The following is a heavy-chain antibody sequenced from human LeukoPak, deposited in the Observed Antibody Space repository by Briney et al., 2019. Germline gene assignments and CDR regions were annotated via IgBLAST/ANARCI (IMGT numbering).Heavy chain of an antibody. CDR1: GYTFSSYG. CDR3: ARVGVARSRVTIKPSYFDF. Sequence: SVKLSCKASGYTFSSYGISCVRQATGQVLEWMRCFSAYNGNTNYAQKLQGRVTMFTDTSTSTAYMELRSLRSDDTAVYYCARVGVARSRVTIKPSYFDFWGQGTMVTVSS. CDR2: FSAYNGNT. V-gene: IGHV1-18*01. J-gene: IGHJ4*02. D-gene: IGHD3-3*01.